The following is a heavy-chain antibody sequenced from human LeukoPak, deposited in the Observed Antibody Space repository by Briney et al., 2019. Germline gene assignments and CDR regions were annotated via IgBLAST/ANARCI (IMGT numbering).Heavy chain of an antibody. CDR1: GFTFSSYG. D-gene: IGHD3-10*01. V-gene: IGHV3-30*18. J-gene: IGHJ4*02. CDR2: ISYDGSNK. CDR3: AKDRVLLRFGEPSHPDY. Sequence: GGSLRLSCAASGFTFSSYGMHWVRQAPGKGLEWVAVISYDGSNKYYADSVKGRFTISRDNSKNTLYLQMNSLRAEDTAVYYCAKDRVLLRFGEPSHPDYWGQGTLVTVSS.